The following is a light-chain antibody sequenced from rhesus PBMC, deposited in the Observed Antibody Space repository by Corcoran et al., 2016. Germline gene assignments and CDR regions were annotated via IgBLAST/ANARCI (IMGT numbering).Light chain of an antibody. CDR3: QQYNSVPFT. CDR1: QGISSY. Sequence: DIQMTQSPSSLSASVGDTVTINCRASQGISSYLAWYQQKPGKAPKALIDYASTLESGVPSRFSGSGSGTEFTLTINSLQPEDFATYYCQQYNSVPFTFGPGTKLDIK. V-gene: IGKV1-37*01. CDR2: YAS. J-gene: IGKJ3*01.